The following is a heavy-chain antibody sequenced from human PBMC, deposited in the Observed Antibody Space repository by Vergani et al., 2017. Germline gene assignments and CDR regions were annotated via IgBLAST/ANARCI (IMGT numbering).Heavy chain of an antibody. CDR2: INPNSGGT. CDR1: GYTFTGYY. J-gene: IGHJ3*01. CDR3: ARENGPIALAGTVAFDV. D-gene: IGHD6-19*01. V-gene: IGHV1-2*02. Sequence: QVQLVQSGAEVKKPGASVKVSCKASGYTFTGYYMHWVRQAPGQGLEWMGWINPNSGGTNYAQKFQGRVTMTRDTSISTAYMELSRLRSDDTAVYYCARENGPIALAGTVAFDVWGQGTMVTVSS.